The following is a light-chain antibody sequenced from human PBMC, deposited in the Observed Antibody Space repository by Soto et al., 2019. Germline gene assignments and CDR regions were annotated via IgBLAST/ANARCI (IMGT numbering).Light chain of an antibody. CDR1: QSVNSAH. CDR2: AAS. J-gene: IGKJ2*01. V-gene: IGKV3-20*01. Sequence: EIVLTQSPGTLSLSPGERATLSCRTSQSVNSAHLAWYRQRPGQTPSLLIYAASKRAAGTPDRFSGGGTGTDFTHTISRLEPEDFAMYFCQHYGWSPQFGQGTKLEI. CDR3: QHYGWSPQ.